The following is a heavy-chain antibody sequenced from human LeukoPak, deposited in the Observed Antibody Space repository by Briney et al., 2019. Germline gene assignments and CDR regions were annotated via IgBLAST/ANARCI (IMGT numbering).Heavy chain of an antibody. CDR3: ARDLSGSFPDY. CDR2: INQDGSDK. J-gene: IGHJ4*02. D-gene: IGHD1-26*01. Sequence: GGSLRLSCAASGFTFSNHWMGWVRQAPGKGLEWVANINQDGSDKYYVDSVKGRFTISRDNAKNSLYLQMNSLRAEDTAVYYCARDLSGSFPDYWGQGTLVTVSS. CDR1: GFTFSNHW. V-gene: IGHV3-7*01.